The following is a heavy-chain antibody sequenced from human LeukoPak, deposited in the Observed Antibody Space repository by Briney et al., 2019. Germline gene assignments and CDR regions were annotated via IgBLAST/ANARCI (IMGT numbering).Heavy chain of an antibody. CDR2: ISSTFAI. CDR3: ARSLSGYNTDPFFEQ. J-gene: IGHJ4*02. CDR1: GFTFSSFE. Sequence: PGGSLRLSCVVSGFTFSSFEMNWVRQAQGKGLEWVSYISSTFAIHYADSVKGRFTISRDNARDSLYLQMNSLRDEDTAVYYCARSLSGYNTDPFFEQWGQGALVTVSS. D-gene: IGHD5-12*01. V-gene: IGHV3-48*03.